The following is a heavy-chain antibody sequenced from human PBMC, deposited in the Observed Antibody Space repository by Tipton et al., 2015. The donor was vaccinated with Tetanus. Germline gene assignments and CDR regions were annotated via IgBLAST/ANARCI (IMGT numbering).Heavy chain of an antibody. J-gene: IGHJ4*02. CDR1: GFTFANYK. CDR3: VSGSALDY. D-gene: IGHD6-25*01. Sequence: SLRLSCEVSGFTFANYKMNWVRQAPGRGLEWVSSISSTSRYINYADSVKGRFTISGDNAKNSLFLQMNSLRADDTAVYFCVSGSALDYWGQGTLITVSS. CDR2: ISSTSRYI. V-gene: IGHV3-21*01.